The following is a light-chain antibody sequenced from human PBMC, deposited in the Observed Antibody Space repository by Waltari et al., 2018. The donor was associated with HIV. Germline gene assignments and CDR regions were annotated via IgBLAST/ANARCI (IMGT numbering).Light chain of an antibody. CDR1: QGISSY. CDR3: QQFNSYPYT. J-gene: IGKJ2*01. V-gene: IGKV1-9*01. CDR2: TAS. Sequence: DIHLTQSPSFLSASVGDRVTITCRASQGISSYLAWYQQKPGKAPNLLIYTASTLQSGVPSRFSGSESGTEFTLTISSLQPEDFATYYCQQFNSYPYTFGQGTKLGIK.